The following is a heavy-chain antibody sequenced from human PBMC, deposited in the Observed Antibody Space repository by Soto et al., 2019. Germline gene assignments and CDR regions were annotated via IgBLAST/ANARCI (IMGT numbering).Heavy chain of an antibody. CDR1: GTTFSSYA. CDR2: IIPIFGTT. D-gene: IGHD2-15*01. V-gene: IGHV1-69*01. CDR3: VARRYCSGGSCPEYFEY. J-gene: IGHJ4*02. Sequence: QVQVVQSGAEVKKPGSSVKVSCKASGTTFSSYAISWVRQAPGQGLEWMGGIIPIFGTTNYPQKFQGRLTITADESTSTAYMELSSLTSEDTAVYYCVARRYCSGGSCPEYFEYWGQGTLVTVSS.